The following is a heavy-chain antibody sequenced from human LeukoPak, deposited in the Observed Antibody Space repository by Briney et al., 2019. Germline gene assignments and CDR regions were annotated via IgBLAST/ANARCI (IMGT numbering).Heavy chain of an antibody. CDR2: NWDTEIT. D-gene: IGHD5-12*01. CDR3: ARGLVLATDDAFDI. V-gene: IGHV4-59*01. J-gene: IGHJ3*02. Sequence: SETLSLTCTVSGGSIRSYFWSWLRQPPGKGLEWIGYNWDTEITDCNPSLKSRVTISLDTSKNHFSLKLRSVTAADTALYFCARGLVLATDDAFDIWGQGTLGTVSS. CDR1: GGSIRSYF.